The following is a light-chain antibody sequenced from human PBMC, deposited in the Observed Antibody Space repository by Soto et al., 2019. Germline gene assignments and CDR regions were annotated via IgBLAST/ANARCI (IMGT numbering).Light chain of an antibody. J-gene: IGLJ2*01. CDR1: SSDVGGYNY. CDR3: SSYTSSSTLVV. Sequence: QSVLTQPASVSGSPGQSITISCTGTSSDVGGYNYVSWYQQHPGKAPKLMIYEVSNRPSGVSNRFSGSKSGNTASLTSSGLQAEDEAEYYCSSYTSSSTLVVFGAGTKLTVL. CDR2: EVS. V-gene: IGLV2-14*01.